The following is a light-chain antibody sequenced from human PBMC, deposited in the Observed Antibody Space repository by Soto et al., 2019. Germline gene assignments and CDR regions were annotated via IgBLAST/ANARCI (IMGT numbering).Light chain of an antibody. V-gene: IGKV1-5*01. CDR2: AAS. J-gene: IGKJ2*01. Sequence: DIQVTQSPPTLSASVGDRATITCRASQAISTCIGWYQQKPGKAPKRLVFAASTLQSGVASRFSGSGSGTEFTLLTSGLQPDDSATSYCQQYPHTNNPRMFGQGTKVDIK. CDR1: QAISTC. CDR3: QQYPHTNNPRM.